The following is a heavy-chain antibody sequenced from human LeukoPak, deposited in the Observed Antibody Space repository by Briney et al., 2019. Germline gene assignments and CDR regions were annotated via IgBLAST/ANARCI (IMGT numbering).Heavy chain of an antibody. D-gene: IGHD3-16*01. CDR2: IYYTGTT. CDR1: GVSISGTGFH. CDR3: ARGGRGPFDY. V-gene: IGHV4-31*03. Sequence: PSETLSLTCTVSGVSISGTGFHWSWLRLQPGKGLEWIGYIYYTGTTQYNPSLKSRASISLDTSKNQISLRLTSVTAADTARYYCARGGRGPFDYWGQGTLVTVSS. J-gene: IGHJ4*02.